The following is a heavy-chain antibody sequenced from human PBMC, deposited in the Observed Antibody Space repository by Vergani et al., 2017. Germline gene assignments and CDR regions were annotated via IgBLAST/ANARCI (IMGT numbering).Heavy chain of an antibody. J-gene: IGHJ4*02. CDR3: ARGGVTRRPLDY. CDR2: SNPSGGST. Sequence: QVQLVQSGAEVKKPGASVKISCKASGYTFTNYYMYWLRQAPGQGLEWMGLSNPSGGSTNYAQKIQGRVTVTRDTSTSTVYMELSSLRSEDTAVYYCARGGVTRRPLDYWGQGTLVTVSS. D-gene: IGHD5-18*01. CDR1: GYTFTNYY. V-gene: IGHV1-46*01.